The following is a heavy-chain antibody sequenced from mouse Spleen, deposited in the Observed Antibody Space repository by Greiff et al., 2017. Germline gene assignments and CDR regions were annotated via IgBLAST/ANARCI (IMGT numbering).Heavy chain of an antibody. CDR2: INPNNGGT. D-gene: IGHD2-3*01. CDR1: GYTFTDYN. J-gene: IGHJ4*01. Sequence: VHVKQSGPELVKPGASVKIPCKASGYTFTDYNMDWVKQSHGKSLEWIGDINPNNGGTIYNQKFKGKATLTVDKSSSTAYMELRSLTSEDTAVYYCARADDGPLRGAMDYWGQGTSVTVSS. V-gene: IGHV1-18*01. CDR3: ARADDGPLRGAMDY.